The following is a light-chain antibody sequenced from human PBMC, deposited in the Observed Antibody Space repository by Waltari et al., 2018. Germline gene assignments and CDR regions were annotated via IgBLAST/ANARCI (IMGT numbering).Light chain of an antibody. CDR2: AAS. V-gene: IGKV1-27*01. Sequence: IQMTQSPSSLSASVGDRVTITCRASQGISNYLAWYQQKPGKVPKLLIYAASNLQSGVPSRFSCSGSGTDFTLTISSLQPEDVATYYCQKYNSAPRTFGPGTKVDI. CDR1: QGISNY. CDR3: QKYNSAPRT. J-gene: IGKJ3*01.